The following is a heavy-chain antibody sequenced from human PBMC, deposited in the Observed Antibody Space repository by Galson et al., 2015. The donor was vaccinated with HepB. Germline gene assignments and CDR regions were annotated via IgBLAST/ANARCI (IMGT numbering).Heavy chain of an antibody. Sequence: SVKVSCKASGYTFTGYYMHWVRQAPGQGLEWMGWINPNSGGTNYAQKFQGRVTMTRDTSISTAYMELSRLRSDDTAVYYCARFYDILTGPRYRQSMDYWGQGTLVTVSS. J-gene: IGHJ4*02. CDR1: GYTFTGYY. D-gene: IGHD3-9*01. V-gene: IGHV1-2*02. CDR3: ARFYDILTGPRYRQSMDY. CDR2: INPNSGGT.